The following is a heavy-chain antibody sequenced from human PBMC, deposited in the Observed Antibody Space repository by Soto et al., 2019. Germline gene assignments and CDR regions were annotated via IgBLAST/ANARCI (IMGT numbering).Heavy chain of an antibody. CDR3: ARMTLHLGELSFFDY. Sequence: SGPKLVNPTQTLTQTCTFSGFSLSTSGMCVSWIRQPPGKALEWLARIDWDDDKYYSTSLKTRLTISKDTSKNQVVLTMTNMDPVDTATYYCARMTLHLGELSFFDYWGQGTLVTVSS. CDR2: IDWDDDK. V-gene: IGHV2-70*11. CDR1: GFSLSTSGMC. D-gene: IGHD3-16*02. J-gene: IGHJ4*02.